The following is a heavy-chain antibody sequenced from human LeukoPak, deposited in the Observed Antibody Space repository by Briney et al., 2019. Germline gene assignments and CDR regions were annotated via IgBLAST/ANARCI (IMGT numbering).Heavy chain of an antibody. CDR3: ARVKPFGAGYYYGMDV. CDR1: GFTFSTYA. Sequence: GGSLRLSCAASGFTFSTYAVNWVRQAPGKGLEWVSAISGGGGSTYYADSVKGRFTISRDNSKNTLYLQMNSLRAEDTAVYYCARVKPFGAGYYYGMDVWGQGTTVTVSS. D-gene: IGHD3-10*01. CDR2: ISGGGGST. V-gene: IGHV3-23*01. J-gene: IGHJ6*02.